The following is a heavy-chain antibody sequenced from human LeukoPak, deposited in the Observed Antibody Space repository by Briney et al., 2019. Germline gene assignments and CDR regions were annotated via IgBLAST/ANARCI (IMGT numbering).Heavy chain of an antibody. Sequence: PGRSLRLSCAASGFTFDDYAMHWVRQPPGKGLEWVSGISWNSGSIGNADSVKGRFTISRGNAKNSLYLQMNSLRAEDTALYYCTKDISGDLSYDAFDIWGQGTMVTVSS. D-gene: IGHD2-21*02. CDR3: TKDISGDLSYDAFDI. J-gene: IGHJ3*02. CDR1: GFTFDDYA. CDR2: ISWNSGSI. V-gene: IGHV3-9*01.